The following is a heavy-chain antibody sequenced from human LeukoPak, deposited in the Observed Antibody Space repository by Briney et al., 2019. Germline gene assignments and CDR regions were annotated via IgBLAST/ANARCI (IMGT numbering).Heavy chain of an antibody. CDR3: ARSEYCSGGSCCSRPSDY. D-gene: IGHD2-15*01. CDR2: IFGSA. Sequence: IFGSANYAQKFHGRVTITADESTSTAYMELGSLRSEDTAVYYCARSEYCSGGSCCSRPSDYWGQGTLVTVSS. J-gene: IGHJ4*02. V-gene: IGHV1-69*01.